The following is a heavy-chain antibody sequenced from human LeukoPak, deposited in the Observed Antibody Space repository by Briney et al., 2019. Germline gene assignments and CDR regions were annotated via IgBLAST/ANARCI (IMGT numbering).Heavy chain of an antibody. Sequence: GGSLRLSCAASGFTFSNACMSWVRQAPGKGLEWVGRIKSKTDGGTTDYAAPVKGRFTISRDDSKNTLYLQMNSLKTEDTAVYYCTTDRYCSGGSCYSGYYFDYWGQGTLVTVSS. D-gene: IGHD2-15*01. CDR3: TTDRYCSGGSCYSGYYFDY. CDR2: IKSKTDGGTT. CDR1: GFTFSNAC. J-gene: IGHJ4*02. V-gene: IGHV3-15*01.